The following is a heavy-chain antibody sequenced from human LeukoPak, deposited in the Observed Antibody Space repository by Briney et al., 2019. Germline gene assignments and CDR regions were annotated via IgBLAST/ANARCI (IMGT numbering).Heavy chain of an antibody. V-gene: IGHV3-30*18. D-gene: IGHD4-17*01. CDR2: ISYDGSNK. CDR1: GFTFSSYG. J-gene: IGHJ4*02. CDR3: AESTVTTALVSYFGY. Sequence: GRSLRLSCAASGFTFSSYGMHWVRQAPGKGLEWVAIISYDGSNKYYADSVQGRFTISRDNSKNTLYLQMNSLRAEDTAVYYCAESTVTTALVSYFGYWGQGTLVTVSS.